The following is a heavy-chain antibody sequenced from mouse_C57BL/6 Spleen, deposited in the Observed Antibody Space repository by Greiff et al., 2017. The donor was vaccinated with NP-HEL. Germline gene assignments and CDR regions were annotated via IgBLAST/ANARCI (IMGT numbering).Heavy chain of an antibody. V-gene: IGHV1-9*01. Sequence: QVQLQQPGTELVKPGASVKLSCKASGYTFTSYWMHWVKQRPGHGLEWIGEILPGSGSTNYNEKFKGKATFTADTSSNTAYMQLSSLTTEDSAIYYCARWNSNYSYYYAMDYWGQGTSVTVSS. J-gene: IGHJ4*01. D-gene: IGHD2-5*01. CDR3: ARWNSNYSYYYAMDY. CDR2: ILPGSGST. CDR1: GYTFTSYW.